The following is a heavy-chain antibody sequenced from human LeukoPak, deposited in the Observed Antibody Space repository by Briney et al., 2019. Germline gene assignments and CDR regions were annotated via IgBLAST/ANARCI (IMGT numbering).Heavy chain of an antibody. D-gene: IGHD6-19*01. CDR1: RFTFSSHS. CDR2: INSGSSTI. Sequence: PGGSLRLSCAGSRFTFSSHSMNWVRQAPGKGLEWVSYINSGSSTIYYADSVKGRFTISRDNAKNSLYLQMNSLRGEDTAVYYCARDGVVVAGTRRAFDIWGQGTMVTVSS. CDR3: ARDGVVVAGTRRAFDI. J-gene: IGHJ3*02. V-gene: IGHV3-48*01.